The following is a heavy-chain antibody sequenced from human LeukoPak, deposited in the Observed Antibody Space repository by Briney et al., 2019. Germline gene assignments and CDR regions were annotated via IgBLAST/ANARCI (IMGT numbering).Heavy chain of an antibody. CDR1: GFTFSNYW. CDR3: ARASGTTGEYVQTDY. Sequence: PGGSLRLSCAASGFTFSNYWLHWVRQAPGKGLVRVSRINSDGTTTYADSVKGRFTISRDNAKNTLYLQMNSLRAEDTAVYYCARASGTTGEYVQTDYWGQGTLVTVSS. V-gene: IGHV3-74*01. CDR2: INSDGTT. J-gene: IGHJ4*02. D-gene: IGHD2-8*02.